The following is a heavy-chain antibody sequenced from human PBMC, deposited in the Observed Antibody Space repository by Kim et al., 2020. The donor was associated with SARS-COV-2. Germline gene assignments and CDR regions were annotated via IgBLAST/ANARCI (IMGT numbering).Heavy chain of an antibody. CDR2: ISWNSGSI. Sequence: GGSLRLSCAASGFTFDDYAMHWVRQAPGKGLEWVSGISWNSGSIGYADSVKGRFTISRDNAKNSLYLQMNSLRAEDTALYYCAKDIGGQQLGQSVFDYWGQGTLVTVSS. CDR1: GFTFDDYA. J-gene: IGHJ4*02. D-gene: IGHD6-13*01. CDR3: AKDIGGQQLGQSVFDY. V-gene: IGHV3-9*01.